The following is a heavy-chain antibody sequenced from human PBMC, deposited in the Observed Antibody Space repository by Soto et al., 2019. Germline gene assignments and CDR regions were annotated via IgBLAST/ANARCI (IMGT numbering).Heavy chain of an antibody. CDR1: GYTLTELF. J-gene: IGHJ6*02. CDR2: FDPEDGET. V-gene: IGHV1-24*01. D-gene: IGHD6-6*01. CDR3: ATASSIAARRVGMDV. Sequence: QVPLVQAGAEVKKPGASVKVSFKVSGYTLTELFMHWVRQAPGKGLGWMGGFDPEDGETIYAQKFQGRVTMTEDTSTDTAYMELSSLRSEDTAVYYCATASSIAARRVGMDVWGQGTTVTVSS.